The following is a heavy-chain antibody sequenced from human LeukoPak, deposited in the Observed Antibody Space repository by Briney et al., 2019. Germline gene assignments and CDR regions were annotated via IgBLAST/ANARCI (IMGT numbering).Heavy chain of an antibody. Sequence: ASVKVSCKASGYTFTSYGISWVRQAPGQGLEWMGWINPNSGGTNYAQKFQGRVTMTRDTSISTAYMELSRLRSDDTAVYYCARDGDYYGSGSYTVDYWGQGTLVTVSS. V-gene: IGHV1-2*02. CDR1: GYTFTSYG. D-gene: IGHD3-10*01. CDR3: ARDGDYYGSGSYTVDY. CDR2: INPNSGGT. J-gene: IGHJ4*02.